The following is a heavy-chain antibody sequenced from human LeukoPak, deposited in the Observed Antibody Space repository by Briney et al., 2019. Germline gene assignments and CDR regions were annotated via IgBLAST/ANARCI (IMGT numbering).Heavy chain of an antibody. CDR2: VYYSGST. Sequence: PSETLSLTCSVSGGSISGTTYYWAWIRQPPGKGLEWIGSVYYSGSTSYSPSLKRRVTISVDTSKNQSSLRLSSVTAADTAVYYCARNVSAGYFDYWGQGTLVTVSS. CDR1: GGSISGTTYY. D-gene: IGHD2-8*01. J-gene: IGHJ4*02. V-gene: IGHV4-39*01. CDR3: ARNVSAGYFDY.